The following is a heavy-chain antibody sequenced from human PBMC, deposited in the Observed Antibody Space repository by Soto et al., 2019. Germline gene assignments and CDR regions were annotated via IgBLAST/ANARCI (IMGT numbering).Heavy chain of an antibody. CDR2: IYYSGST. J-gene: IGHJ3*02. V-gene: IGHV4-59*01. CDR3: ARVNPVSRSEAFDI. CDR1: GGSISSYY. Sequence: SETLSLTCTVSGGSISSYYWSWIRQPPGKGLEWIGYIYYSGSTNYNPSLKSRVTISVDTSKNQFSLKLSSVTAADTAVYYCARVNPVSRSEAFDIWGQGTMVTVSS. D-gene: IGHD6-6*01.